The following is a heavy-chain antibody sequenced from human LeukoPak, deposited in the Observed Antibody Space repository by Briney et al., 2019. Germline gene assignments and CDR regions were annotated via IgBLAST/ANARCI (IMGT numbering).Heavy chain of an antibody. V-gene: IGHV3-53*01. Sequence: GGSLRLSCAASGFTVSSNYMSWVRQAPGKGLEWVSVIYSGGSTYYADSVKGRFTISRDSSKNTLYLQMNSLRAEDTAVYYCARSRGPYYYDSSGTPGHFDYWGQGTLVTVSS. J-gene: IGHJ4*02. CDR2: IYSGGST. CDR3: ARSRGPYYYDSSGTPGHFDY. D-gene: IGHD3-22*01. CDR1: GFTVSSNY.